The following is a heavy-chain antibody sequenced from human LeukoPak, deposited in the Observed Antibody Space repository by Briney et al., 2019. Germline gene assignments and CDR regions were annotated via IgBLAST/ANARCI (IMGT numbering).Heavy chain of an antibody. CDR1: GFTFSSYG. V-gene: IGHV4-34*01. CDR2: INHSGST. CDR3: ARGLLLWFGDFDY. J-gene: IGHJ4*02. Sequence: GSLRLSCAASGFTFSSYGMHWVRQAPGKGLEWIGEINHSGSTNYNPSLKSRVTISVDTSKNQFSLKLSSVTAADTAVYYCARGLLLWFGDFDYWGQGTLVTVSS. D-gene: IGHD3-10*01.